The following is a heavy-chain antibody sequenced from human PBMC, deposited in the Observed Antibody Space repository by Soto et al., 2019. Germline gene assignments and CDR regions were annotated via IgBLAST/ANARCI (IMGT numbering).Heavy chain of an antibody. D-gene: IGHD1-26*01. CDR2: IDGGKT. V-gene: IGHV3-15*02. J-gene: IGHJ4*02. Sequence: EVQLVESGGALVEPRGSLRLSCAASGFTFNNARMSLVRQAPGKGLDWVGRIDGGKTDFAAPVEGRFTFSRDDSRNTLFLQMNSLKTEDTGVYYCTSNAAAKVGTLSYWGQGTLVTVSS. CDR1: GFTFNNAR. CDR3: TSNAAAKVGTLSY.